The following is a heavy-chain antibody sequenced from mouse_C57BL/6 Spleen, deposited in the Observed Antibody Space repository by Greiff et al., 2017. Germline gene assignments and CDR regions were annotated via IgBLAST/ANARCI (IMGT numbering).Heavy chain of an antibody. J-gene: IGHJ1*03. D-gene: IGHD1-1*01. CDR2: IYPGSGST. CDR1: GYTFTSYW. V-gene: IGHV1-55*01. Sequence: QVQLKESGAELVKPGASVKMSCKASGYTFTSYWITWVKQRPGQGLEWIGDIYPGSGSTNYNEKFKRKATLTVETSSSTAYMQVSSLTSEDSAVYYCASIYYYGSSYGWYFDVWGTGTTVTVSS. CDR3: ASIYYYGSSYGWYFDV.